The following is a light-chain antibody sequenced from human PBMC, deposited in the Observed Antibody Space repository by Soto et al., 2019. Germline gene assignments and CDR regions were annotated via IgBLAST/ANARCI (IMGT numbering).Light chain of an antibody. CDR1: QSVSSN. CDR3: QQYYNYST. J-gene: IGKJ1*01. Sequence: EILMTQSPATLSVSPVDRATLSCRASQSVSSNLAWYQQKPGQTPRLLIYGASSRATGIPDRFSGSGSGTDFTLTIGSLQPDDFATYFCQQYYNYSTFGQGTKVDIK. V-gene: IGKV3D-15*01. CDR2: GAS.